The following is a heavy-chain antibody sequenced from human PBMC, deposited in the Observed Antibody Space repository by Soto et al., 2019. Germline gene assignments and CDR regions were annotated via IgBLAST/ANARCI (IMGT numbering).Heavy chain of an antibody. D-gene: IGHD3-22*01. CDR3: TTDSYFTLKLVRFDY. CDR2: ISWKSGNI. CDR1: GFTFTSYA. Sequence: GGSLRLSCAASGFTFTSYAMNWVRQAPGKGLEWVSSISWKSGNIGYADSVKGRFTISRDNAANSIYLQMSSLRAEDTAVYYCTTDSYFTLKLVRFDYWGLGALVTVSS. V-gene: IGHV3-9*01. J-gene: IGHJ4*01.